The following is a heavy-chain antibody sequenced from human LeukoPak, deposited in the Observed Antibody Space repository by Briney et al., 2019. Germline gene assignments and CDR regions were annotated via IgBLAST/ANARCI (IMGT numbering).Heavy chain of an antibody. D-gene: IGHD3-16*01. Sequence: PSETLSLTCTVSGGSISSSSHYWGWIRQPPGKGLEWIGNIHYSGSTHYNPSLKSRVTISVDASKNQLSLKLSSVTAADTAVYYCARHMGGFDYWGQGTLVTASS. J-gene: IGHJ4*02. CDR3: ARHMGGFDY. CDR1: GGSISSSSHY. V-gene: IGHV4-39*01. CDR2: IHYSGST.